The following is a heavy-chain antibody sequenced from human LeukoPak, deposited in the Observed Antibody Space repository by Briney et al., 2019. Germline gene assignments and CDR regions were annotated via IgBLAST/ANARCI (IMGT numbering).Heavy chain of an antibody. V-gene: IGHV1-69*13. CDR3: ARDRILDTAMMRTYGMDV. J-gene: IGHJ6*02. CDR2: IIPIFGTA. D-gene: IGHD5-18*01. Sequence: SVKVSCKASGYTFTSYAMHWVRQAPGQGLEWMGGIIPIFGTANYAQKFQGRVTITADESTSTAYMELSSLRSEDTAVYYCARDRILDTAMMRTYGMDVWGQGTTVTASS. CDR1: GYTFTSYA.